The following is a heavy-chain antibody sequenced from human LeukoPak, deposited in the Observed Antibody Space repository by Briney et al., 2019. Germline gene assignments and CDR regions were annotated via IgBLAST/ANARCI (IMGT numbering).Heavy chain of an antibody. D-gene: IGHD3/OR15-3a*01. CDR2: ISPSSGRT. CDR1: GYTFTSYY. V-gene: IGHV1-46*01. Sequence: ASVKVSCKASGYTFTSYYMNWVRQAPGQGLEWMGIISPSSGRTTYAQKFQGRVTMTRDTSTSTVYMELTSLRSEDTAVFYCARGGLPAWSWFDPWGQGTLLIVSS. J-gene: IGHJ5*02. CDR3: ARGGLPAWSWFDP.